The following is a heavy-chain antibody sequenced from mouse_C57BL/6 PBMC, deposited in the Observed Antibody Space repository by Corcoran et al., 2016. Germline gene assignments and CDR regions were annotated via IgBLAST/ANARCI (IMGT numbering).Heavy chain of an antibody. CDR2: INTYSGVP. CDR3: ARSTMIRRAFAY. J-gene: IGHJ3*01. V-gene: IGHV9-3*01. Sequence: QIQLVQSGPELKKPGETVKISCKASGDTFTPYGMSWVKQAPGKGLKWMGWINTYSGVPTYADDFKGRFAFSLETSASTAYLQINNLKNEDTATYFCARSTMIRRAFAYWGQGTLVTVSA. CDR1: GDTFTPYG. D-gene: IGHD2-4*01.